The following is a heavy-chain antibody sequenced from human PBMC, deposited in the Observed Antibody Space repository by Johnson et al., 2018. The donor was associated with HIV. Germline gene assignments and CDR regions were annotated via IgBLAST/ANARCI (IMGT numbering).Heavy chain of an antibody. J-gene: IGHJ3*02. V-gene: IGHV3-7*01. CDR2: IKQDGSEK. D-gene: IGHD5-24*01. CDR1: GFTFEDYG. Sequence: VQLVESGGGVVRPGGSLRLSCAAFGFTFEDYGISWVRQAPGKGLEWVANIKQDGSEKYYVDSVKGRITISRDNAKNSLYLQMNSLRAEDTAVYYCARDQWMAGDAFDIWGQGTMVTVSS. CDR3: ARDQWMAGDAFDI.